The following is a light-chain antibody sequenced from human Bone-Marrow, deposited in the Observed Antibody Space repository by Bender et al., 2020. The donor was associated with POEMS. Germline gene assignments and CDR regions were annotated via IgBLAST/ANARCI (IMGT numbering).Light chain of an antibody. CDR2: EGS. J-gene: IGLJ2*01. CDR3: CSYAGSRTLV. CDR1: SSDVGGYNY. V-gene: IGLV2-23*01. Sequence: QSALTQPASVSGSPGQSITISCTGTSSDVGGYNYVSWYQQHPGKAPKLIIYEGSKRPSGVSNRFSGSKSGNTASLTISGLQAEDEADYYCCSYAGSRTLVFGGGTKLTVL.